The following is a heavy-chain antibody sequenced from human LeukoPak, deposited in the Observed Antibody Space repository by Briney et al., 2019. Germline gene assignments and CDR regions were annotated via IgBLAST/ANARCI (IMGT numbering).Heavy chain of an antibody. CDR2: ISAYNGNT. J-gene: IGHJ4*02. V-gene: IGHV1-18*01. Sequence: RASVKVSCKASGYTFTNYGMSWVGQAPGQGLEWMGWISAYNGNTKYAQKLQGRVTMTTDTSTSTAYMELRSLRSDDTAVYYCARDINYYYDSSGYYNYFDYWGQGTLVTVSS. CDR3: ARDINYYYDSSGYYNYFDY. D-gene: IGHD3-22*01. CDR1: GYTFTNYG.